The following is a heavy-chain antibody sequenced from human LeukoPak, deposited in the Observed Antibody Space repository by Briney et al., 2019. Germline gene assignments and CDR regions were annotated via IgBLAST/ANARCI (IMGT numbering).Heavy chain of an antibody. Sequence: GGSLRLSCAASGFTFSNAWMSWVRQAPGKGLVWVSRINTDGSSTSYADSVKGRFTISRDNAKNTLYLQMNSLRAEDTAVYYCARAVGPSDYWGQGTLVTVSS. J-gene: IGHJ4*02. V-gene: IGHV3-74*01. CDR1: GFTFSNAW. CDR3: ARAVGPSDY. CDR2: INTDGSST.